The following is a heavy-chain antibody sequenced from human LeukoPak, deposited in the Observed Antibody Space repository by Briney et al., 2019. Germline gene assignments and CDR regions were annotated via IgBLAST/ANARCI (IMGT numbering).Heavy chain of an antibody. J-gene: IGHJ4*02. V-gene: IGHV3-23*01. CDR3: ARNYDFWSGYRYFDY. Sequence: PGGSLRLSCAASGFTFSSYAMSWVRQAPGKGLEWVSAISGSGGSTYYADSVKGRFTISRDNAKNSLYLQMNSLRDEDTAVYYCARNYDFWSGYRYFDYWGQGTLVTVSS. CDR2: ISGSGGST. CDR1: GFTFSSYA. D-gene: IGHD3-3*01.